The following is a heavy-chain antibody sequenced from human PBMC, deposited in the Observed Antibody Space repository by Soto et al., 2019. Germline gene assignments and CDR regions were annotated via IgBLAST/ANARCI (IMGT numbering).Heavy chain of an antibody. D-gene: IGHD6-6*01. CDR1: GYTFTSDA. CDR3: ARESIATRSLDY. Sequence: ASVKGSCKASGYTFTSDAMHWVRQAPGQRLEWMGWINAGNGNTKYSQKFQGRVTITRDTSASTAYMELSSLRSEDTAVYYCARESIATRSLDYWGQGTLVTVSS. CDR2: INAGNGNT. V-gene: IGHV1-3*01. J-gene: IGHJ4*02.